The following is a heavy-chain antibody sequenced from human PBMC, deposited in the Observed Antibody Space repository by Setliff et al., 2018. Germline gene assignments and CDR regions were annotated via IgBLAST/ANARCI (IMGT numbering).Heavy chain of an antibody. V-gene: IGHV4-4*02. D-gene: IGHD5-18*01. CDR3: ARVPRFTDTRNAFDI. CDR2: VYHSGNT. J-gene: IGHJ3*02. Sequence: SETLSLTCAVYGGSISSSNWWTWVRQPPGKGLEWIGEVYHSGNTNYNPSLESRLSISVDKSRNQFSLRLTSVTAADTAVYYCARVPRFTDTRNAFDIWGQGTMVTVSS. CDR1: GGSISSSNW.